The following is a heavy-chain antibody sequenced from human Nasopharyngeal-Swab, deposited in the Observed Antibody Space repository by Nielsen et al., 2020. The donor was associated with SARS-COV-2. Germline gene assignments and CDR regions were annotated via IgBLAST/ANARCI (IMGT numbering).Heavy chain of an antibody. J-gene: IGHJ6*03. Sequence: WIRQPPGQGLEWIGYIYYSGSTYYNPSLKSRVTRSVDTSKNQSSLKLSSVTAADTAVYYCARVSRYYYMDVWGKGTTVTVSS. V-gene: IGHV4-31*02. CDR3: ARVSRYYYMDV. CDR2: IYYSGST.